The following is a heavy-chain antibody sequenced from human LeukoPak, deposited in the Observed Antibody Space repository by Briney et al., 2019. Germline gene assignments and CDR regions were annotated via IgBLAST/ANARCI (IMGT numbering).Heavy chain of an antibody. CDR2: ISYDGSNK. CDR1: GFTFSSYG. D-gene: IGHD3-22*01. Sequence: GGSLRLSCAASGFTFSSYGMHWVRQAPGKGLEWVAVISYDGSNKYYADSVKGRFTISRGNSKNTLYLQMNSLRAEDTAVYYCARDMMDSSGPNAFDIWGQGTMVTVSS. CDR3: ARDMMDSSGPNAFDI. V-gene: IGHV3-30*03. J-gene: IGHJ3*02.